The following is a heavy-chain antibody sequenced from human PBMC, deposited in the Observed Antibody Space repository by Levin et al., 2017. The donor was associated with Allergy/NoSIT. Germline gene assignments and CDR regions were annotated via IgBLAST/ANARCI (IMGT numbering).Heavy chain of an antibody. V-gene: IGHV3-73*01. CDR2: IRSKVNSYAT. CDR1: GFTFSGSV. J-gene: IGHJ2*01. Sequence: LSLTCVASGFTFSGSVMHWVRQASGKGLEWVGRIRSKVNSYATAYAASVQGRFTISRDDSKNTAYLQMNSLKTEDTAVYYCTSPRTTVTQTDWYFDLWGRGTLVAVSS. CDR3: TSPRTTVTQTDWYFDL. D-gene: IGHD4-17*01.